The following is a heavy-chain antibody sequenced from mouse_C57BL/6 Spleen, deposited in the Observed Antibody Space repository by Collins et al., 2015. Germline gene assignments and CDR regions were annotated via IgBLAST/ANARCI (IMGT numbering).Heavy chain of an antibody. J-gene: IGHJ3*01. Sequence: EVKLLQSGGGLVQPGGSLKLSCAASGIDFSRYWMSWVRRAPGKGLEWIGEINPDSSTINYAPSLKDKFIISRDNAKNTLYLQMSKVRSEDTALYYCARCGNYGRFAHWGQGTLVTVSA. CDR1: GIDFSRYW. D-gene: IGHD2-1*01. CDR3: ARCGNYGRFAH. CDR2: INPDSSTI. V-gene: IGHV4-1*01.